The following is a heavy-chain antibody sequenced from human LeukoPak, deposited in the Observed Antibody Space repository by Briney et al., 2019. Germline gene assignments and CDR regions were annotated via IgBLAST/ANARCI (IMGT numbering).Heavy chain of an antibody. D-gene: IGHD1-1*01. CDR3: ARDSWDDVGSYFDY. CDR2: ISAGNGDI. V-gene: IGHV1-3*01. Sequence: ASVKVSCKASGHSFTTYAMHWVRQAPGQRPEWMGWISAGNGDIRYSQKFQGRVIISRDTSASTAYMELNSLRSEDTAVYYCARDSWDDVGSYFDYWGQGTLVTVSS. J-gene: IGHJ4*02. CDR1: GHSFTTYA.